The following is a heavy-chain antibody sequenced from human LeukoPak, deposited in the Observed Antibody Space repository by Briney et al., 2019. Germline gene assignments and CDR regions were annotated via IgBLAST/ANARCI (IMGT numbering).Heavy chain of an antibody. CDR1: GGSISSSSYY. Sequence: SETLSLTCTVSGGSISSSSYYWGWIRQPPGKGLEWIGSIYYSGITYYNPSLKSRVTISVDTSKNQFSLKLSSVTAADTAVYYCARSQRGIWFDPWGQGTLVTVSS. CDR3: ARSQRGIWFDP. J-gene: IGHJ5*02. D-gene: IGHD6-25*01. CDR2: IYYSGIT. V-gene: IGHV4-39*01.